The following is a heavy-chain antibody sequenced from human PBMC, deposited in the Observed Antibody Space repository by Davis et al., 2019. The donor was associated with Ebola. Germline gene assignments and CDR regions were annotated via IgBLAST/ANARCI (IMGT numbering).Heavy chain of an antibody. Sequence: PGGSLRLSCPAPGFTFSSYGMHWVRQAPGKGPEWVAVISYDGSNKYYADSVKGRFTISRDNSKNTLYLQMNSLRAEDTAIYHCAKGLVTAHYPYYYYGMDVWGQGTTVTVSS. D-gene: IGHD2-21*02. CDR1: GFTFSSYG. CDR2: ISYDGSNK. J-gene: IGHJ6*02. V-gene: IGHV3-30*18. CDR3: AKGLVTAHYPYYYYGMDV.